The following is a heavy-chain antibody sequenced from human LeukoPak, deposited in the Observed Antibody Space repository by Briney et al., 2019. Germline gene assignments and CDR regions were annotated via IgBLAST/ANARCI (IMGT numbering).Heavy chain of an antibody. CDR3: ARHFGSGTYPLAY. Sequence: SETLSLTCTVSGGSISGHYWNWIRQPPGKGLEWNAYIYSSGNTKYNPSLEGRVTMSVDTSKNQFSLKLSSVTAADTAVYYCARHFGSGTYPLAYWGQGTLVTVSS. V-gene: IGHV4-59*08. J-gene: IGHJ4*02. CDR2: IYSSGNT. CDR1: GGSISGHY. D-gene: IGHD3-10*01.